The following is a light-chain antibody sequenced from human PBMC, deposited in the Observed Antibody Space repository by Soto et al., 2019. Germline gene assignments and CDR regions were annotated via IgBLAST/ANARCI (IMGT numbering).Light chain of an antibody. CDR3: QQFGNSPWT. CDR1: QSVPSTY. V-gene: IGKV3-20*01. CDR2: GTS. J-gene: IGKJ1*01. Sequence: VLSQSPVRLSLSPGEIATLSCRAIQSVPSTYFAWYQQKSGQPPRLLISGTSNRATGIPDRFSGSGSGRDFTLTISRLEPEDFAVYFCQQFGNSPWTLGQGTKVDIK.